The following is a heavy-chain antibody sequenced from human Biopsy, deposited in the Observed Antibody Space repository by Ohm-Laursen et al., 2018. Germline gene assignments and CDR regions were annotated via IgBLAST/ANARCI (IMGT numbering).Heavy chain of an antibody. J-gene: IGHJ3*02. CDR1: GFTFHDYS. Sequence: SLRLSCAASGFTFHDYSMHWVRQAPEKGLEWVAGISYNGGDIGYGDSVRGRFTISRDNAKKSLSLQLHSLRLEDTALYYCAKGRSSMTDAFNTWGQGTMVTVSS. CDR2: ISYNGGDI. CDR3: AKGRSSMTDAFNT. D-gene: IGHD3-16*02. V-gene: IGHV3-9*01.